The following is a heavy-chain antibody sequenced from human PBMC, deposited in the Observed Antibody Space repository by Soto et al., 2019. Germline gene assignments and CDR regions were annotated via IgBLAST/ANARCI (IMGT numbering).Heavy chain of an antibody. Sequence: GGSLILSCAASGFTFSSYGMHWVRQAPGKGLEWVAVISYDGSNKYYADSVKGRFTISRDNSKNTLYLQMNSLRAEDTAVYYCVFSSGSGPFDYWGQGTLVTVSS. D-gene: IGHD3-3*01. CDR1: GFTFSSYG. CDR2: ISYDGSNK. J-gene: IGHJ4*02. CDR3: VFSSGSGPFDY. V-gene: IGHV3-30*03.